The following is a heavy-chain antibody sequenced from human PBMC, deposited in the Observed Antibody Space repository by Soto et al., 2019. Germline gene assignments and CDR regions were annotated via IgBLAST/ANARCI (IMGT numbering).Heavy chain of an antibody. CDR3: ARLPKGSRVTS. J-gene: IGHJ4*02. CDR1: GFRFSDHS. Sequence: EVQLLESGGGLIHPGGSLRLSCVASGFRFSDHSMNWVRQAPGKGLEWVSYITSSGDSIYYADSVKGRFTVSRDNAKNSLFLQMNSLSDEVTAVYYCARLPKGSRVTSWGQGTLVTGSS. V-gene: IGHV3-48*02. CDR2: ITSSGDSI. D-gene: IGHD4-17*01.